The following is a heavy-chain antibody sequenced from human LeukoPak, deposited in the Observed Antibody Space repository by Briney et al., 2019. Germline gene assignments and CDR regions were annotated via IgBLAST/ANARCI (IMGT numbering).Heavy chain of an antibody. CDR2: IRGDGGDI. CDR3: ARDLILGSGSCDY. D-gene: IGHD3-10*01. Sequence: GGSLRLSCTASGFTFSNYWMHWVRQTPGKGLVWASRIRGDGGDINYADSVKGRFTVSRDNAKNTLYLQMNNLRAEDTAVYYCARDLILGSGSCDYWGQGALATVSS. CDR1: GFTFSNYW. V-gene: IGHV3-74*01. J-gene: IGHJ4*02.